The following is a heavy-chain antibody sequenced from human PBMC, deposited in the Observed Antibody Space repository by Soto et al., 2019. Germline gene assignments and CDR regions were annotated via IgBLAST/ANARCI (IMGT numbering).Heavy chain of an antibody. V-gene: IGHV5-51*01. Sequence: PGESLKISCKGSGYRFSSYWIGWMRQMPGKGLEWMGTIYVGDSDTRYSPSFQGQVTISVDKSISAAYLQWSSLRTSDTAMYYCARGIGSATWYRNWFEPWGQGTLVTVSS. D-gene: IGHD6-13*01. CDR1: GYRFSSYW. J-gene: IGHJ5*02. CDR3: ARGIGSATWYRNWFEP. CDR2: IYVGDSDT.